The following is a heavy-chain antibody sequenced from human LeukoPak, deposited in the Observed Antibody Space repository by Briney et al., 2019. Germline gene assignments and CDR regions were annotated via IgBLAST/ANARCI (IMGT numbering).Heavy chain of an antibody. V-gene: IGHV5-51*01. CDR2: IYPGDFDT. D-gene: IGHD3-10*01. CDR3: AREGSRTYFSGKNWFDS. J-gene: IGHJ5*01. Sequence: GESLKISCKGSGYSFTTYWIGWVRQMPGKGLEWMGIIYPGDFDTRYNPSFQGQVTISVDKSISTAYLQWSSLKDSDTAIYYCAREGSRTYFSGKNWFDSSGQGTLVTVSS. CDR1: GYSFTTYW.